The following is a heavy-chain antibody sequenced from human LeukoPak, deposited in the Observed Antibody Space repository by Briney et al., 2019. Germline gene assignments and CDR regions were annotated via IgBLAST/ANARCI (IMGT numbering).Heavy chain of an antibody. V-gene: IGHV4-34*01. J-gene: IGHJ4*02. CDR3: ARRRIAAAGIGY. CDR1: GGSFSGYY. Sequence: SETLSLTCAVYGGSFSGYYWSWIRQPPGKGLEWIGEINHSGSTNYNPSLKSRVTISVDTSKNQFSLKLSSVTAADTAVYYCARRRIAAAGIGYWGQGTLVTVSS. CDR2: INHSGST. D-gene: IGHD6-13*01.